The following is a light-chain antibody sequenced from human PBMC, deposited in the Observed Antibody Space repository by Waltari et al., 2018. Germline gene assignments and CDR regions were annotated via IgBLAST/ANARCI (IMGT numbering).Light chain of an antibody. CDR3: QKFDFSPHS. CDR2: GVS. Sequence: VILTQSPATLSLSPGERATPSCRASQSISRNLAWYQQKPGQAPRLLIYGVSNRASGIPDRFSGSGSGTEFTLTISSLEPEDFAVYYCQKFDFSPHSFGPGTKVEIK. CDR1: QSISRN. V-gene: IGKV3-11*01. J-gene: IGKJ2*03.